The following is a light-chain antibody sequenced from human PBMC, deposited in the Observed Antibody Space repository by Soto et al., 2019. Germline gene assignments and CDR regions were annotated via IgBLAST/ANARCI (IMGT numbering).Light chain of an antibody. CDR1: SSNIGAEYD. CDR2: GDN. J-gene: IGLJ1*01. V-gene: IGLV1-40*01. CDR3: QSYDSSLTTFV. Sequence: QSVLTQPPSVSGAPGQRVAMSCTWSSSNIGAEYDVHWYQQLPGTAPKRLIYGDNNRPSGVPDRFSGSKSGTSASLAITGLQPEDEADYYCQSYDSSLTTFVFGTGTKVTVL.